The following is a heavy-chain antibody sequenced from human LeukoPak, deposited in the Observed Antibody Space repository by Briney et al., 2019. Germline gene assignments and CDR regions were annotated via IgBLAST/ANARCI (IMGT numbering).Heavy chain of an antibody. Sequence: GGSLRLSCAASGFTVSSHFMSWVRQAPGKGLEWVSVLYDDGTIKYPDSVKGRFTISRDNSKNTLYLQMDSLRTEDTAVYYCTRELLYHYYEYWGQGTLVTVSS. J-gene: IGHJ4*02. CDR1: GFTVSSHF. CDR3: TRELLYHYYEY. V-gene: IGHV3-53*01. CDR2: LYDDGTI. D-gene: IGHD3-3*01.